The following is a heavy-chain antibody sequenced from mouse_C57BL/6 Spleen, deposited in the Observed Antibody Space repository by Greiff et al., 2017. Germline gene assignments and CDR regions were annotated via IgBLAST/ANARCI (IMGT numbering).Heavy chain of an antibody. D-gene: IGHD1-1*01. CDR2: LDPSDSYT. Sequence: QVQLQQPGAELVMPGASVKLSCKASGYTFTSYWMHWVKQRPGQGLEWIGELDPSDSYTNYNQKFKGKSTLTVAKSSSTAYMQLSSLTSEDSAVYYCARGYGSRFDYWGQGTTLTVSS. J-gene: IGHJ2*01. V-gene: IGHV1-69*01. CDR1: GYTFTSYW. CDR3: ARGYGSRFDY.